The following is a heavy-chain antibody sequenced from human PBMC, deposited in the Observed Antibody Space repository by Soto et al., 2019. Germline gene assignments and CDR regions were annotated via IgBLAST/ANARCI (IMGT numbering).Heavy chain of an antibody. Sequence: LGESLKISCKGSGYSFTSYWIGWVRQMPGKGLEWMGIIYPGDSDTRYSPSFQGQVTISADKSISTAYLQWSSLKASDTAMYYCARVEYYGSGRSDYFDYWGQGTLVTVSS. CDR1: GYSFTSYW. D-gene: IGHD3-10*01. CDR2: IYPGDSDT. V-gene: IGHV5-51*01. J-gene: IGHJ4*02. CDR3: ARVEYYGSGRSDYFDY.